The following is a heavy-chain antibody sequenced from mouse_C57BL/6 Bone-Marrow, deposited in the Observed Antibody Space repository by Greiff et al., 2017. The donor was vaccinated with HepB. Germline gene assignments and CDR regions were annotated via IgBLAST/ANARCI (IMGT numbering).Heavy chain of an antibody. CDR1: GYTFTSYD. D-gene: IGHD2-4*01. CDR3: ARCDYGGLYWYFDV. CDR2: IYPRDGST. V-gene: IGHV1-85*01. J-gene: IGHJ1*03. Sequence: QVQLQQPGAELVKPGASVKLSCKASGYTFTSYDINWVKQRPGQGLEWIGWIYPRDGSTKYNEKFKGKATLTVDTSSSTAYMELHSLTSEDSAVYFCARCDYGGLYWYFDVWGTGTTVTVSS.